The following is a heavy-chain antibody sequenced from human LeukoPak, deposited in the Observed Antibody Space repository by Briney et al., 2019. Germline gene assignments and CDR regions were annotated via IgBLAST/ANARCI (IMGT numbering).Heavy chain of an antibody. CDR2: VYHSGST. V-gene: IGHV4-34*01. Sequence: SETLSLTCAVYGGSFSGNYWNWVRQPPGKGLEWVGEVYHSGSTNYNPSLKSRVTISVHPSTKQFSLKMSSVTAAGTAAYYCARGGRGVPAARRFKPGDWFDPWGQGTLVTVSS. CDR3: ARGGRGVPAARRFKPGDWFDP. CDR1: GGSFSGNY. D-gene: IGHD2-2*01. J-gene: IGHJ5*02.